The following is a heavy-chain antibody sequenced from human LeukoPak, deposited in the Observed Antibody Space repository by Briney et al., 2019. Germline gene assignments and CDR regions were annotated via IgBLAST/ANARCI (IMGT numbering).Heavy chain of an antibody. V-gene: IGHV3-23*01. CDR2: ISGSGGST. CDR3: AKAWYYYDSGSYNN. D-gene: IGHD3-22*01. J-gene: IGHJ4*02. CDR1: GFTFSSYA. Sequence: TGGSLRLSCAASGFTFSSYAMSWDREAPGKGLEWVSAISGSGGSTYYPDSVKGRFTISRDNSKSTVYLRMNSLRAEDTAVYYCAKAWYYYDSGSYNNWGQGTLVTVSS.